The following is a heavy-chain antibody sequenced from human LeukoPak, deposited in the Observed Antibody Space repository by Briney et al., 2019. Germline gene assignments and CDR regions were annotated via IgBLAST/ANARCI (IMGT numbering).Heavy chain of an antibody. CDR1: GGSFSGYY. CDR3: ARRGAIWFGEYNWFDP. Sequence: PSETLSLTCAVYGGSFSGYYWSWIRQPPGKGLEWIGEINHSGSTNYNPSLKSRVTISVDTSKNQFSLKLSSVTAADTAVYYCARRGAIWFGEYNWFDPWGQGTLVTVSS. J-gene: IGHJ5*02. V-gene: IGHV4-34*01. CDR2: INHSGST. D-gene: IGHD3-10*01.